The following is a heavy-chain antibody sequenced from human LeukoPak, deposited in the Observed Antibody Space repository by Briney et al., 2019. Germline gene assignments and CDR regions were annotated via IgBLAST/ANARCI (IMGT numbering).Heavy chain of an antibody. V-gene: IGHV7-4-1*02. CDR2: INTNTGNP. J-gene: IGHJ6*02. CDR1: GYTFTSYA. D-gene: IGHD3-22*01. Sequence: ASAKVSCKASGYTFTSYAMNWVRQAPGQGLEWMGWINTNTGNPTYAQGFTGRFVFSLDTSVSTAYLQISSLKAEDTAVYYCARHYYDSSGYYAYYYYGMDVWGQGTTVTVSS. CDR3: ARHYYDSSGYYAYYYYGMDV.